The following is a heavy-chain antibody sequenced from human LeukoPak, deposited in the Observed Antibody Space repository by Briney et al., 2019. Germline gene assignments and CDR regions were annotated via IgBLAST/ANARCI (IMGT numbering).Heavy chain of an antibody. CDR2: IYYSGST. CDR3: VREISTGVFDY. J-gene: IGHJ4*02. Sequence: SETLSLTCTVSGGSISSGGYYWSWIRQHPGKGLEWIGYIYYSGSTYYNPSLKSRVTISVDTSKNQFSLKLSSVTAADTAVYYCVREISTGVFDYWGQGTLVTVSS. V-gene: IGHV4-31*03. D-gene: IGHD7-27*01. CDR1: GGSISSGGYY.